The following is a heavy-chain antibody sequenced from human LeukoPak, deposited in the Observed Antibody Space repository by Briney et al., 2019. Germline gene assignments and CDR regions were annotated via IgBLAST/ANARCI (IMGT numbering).Heavy chain of an antibody. D-gene: IGHD3-22*01. CDR2: IYYSGST. CDR1: GGSISGSSYY. Sequence: SETLSLTCTVSGGSISGSSYYWGWIRQPPGKGLEWIGSIYYSGSTYYNPSLKSRVTISVDTSKNQFSLKLSSVTAADTAVYYCARAASYYYDSSGYSVFDYWGQGTLVTVSS. CDR3: ARAASYYYDSSGYSVFDY. V-gene: IGHV4-39*01. J-gene: IGHJ4*02.